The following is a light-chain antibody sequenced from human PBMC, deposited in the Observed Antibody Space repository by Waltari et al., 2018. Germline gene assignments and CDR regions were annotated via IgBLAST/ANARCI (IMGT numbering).Light chain of an antibody. Sequence: EIVLTQSPGTLSLSPGDRATLSCRASQSVSRTLAWYQQKPGQAPRLLIYGASTRATGIPDRFSGGGSVTDFSLTISRLEPEDFAVYYCQHYVRLPATFGKGTKVEIK. V-gene: IGKV3-20*01. CDR3: QHYVRLPAT. CDR2: GAS. J-gene: IGKJ1*01. CDR1: QSVSRT.